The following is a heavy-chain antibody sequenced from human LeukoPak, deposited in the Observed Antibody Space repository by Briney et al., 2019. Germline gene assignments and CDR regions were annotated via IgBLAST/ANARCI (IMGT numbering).Heavy chain of an antibody. Sequence: ASVKVSCKASGYTFISYDINWVRQATGQGLEWMGWMNPNSGNTGYAQKFQGRVTMTRNTSISTAYMELSSLRSEDTAVYYCARTRLGVTPPGHWFDPRGQGTLVTVSS. CDR1: GYTFISYD. CDR3: ARTRLGVTPPGHWFDP. V-gene: IGHV1-8*01. D-gene: IGHD4-23*01. CDR2: MNPNSGNT. J-gene: IGHJ5*02.